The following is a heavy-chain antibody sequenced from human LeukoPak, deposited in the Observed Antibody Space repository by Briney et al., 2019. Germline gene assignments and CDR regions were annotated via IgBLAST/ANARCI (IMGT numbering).Heavy chain of an antibody. CDR3: AELGITMIGGV. V-gene: IGHV3-48*03. Sequence: PGGSLRLSYAASGFTFSSYEMNWVRQAPGKGLEWVSYISSSGSTIYYADSVKGRFTISRDNAKNSLYLQMNSLGAEDTAVYYCAELGITMIGGVWGKGTTVTISS. CDR2: ISSSGSTI. J-gene: IGHJ6*04. D-gene: IGHD3-10*02. CDR1: GFTFSSYE.